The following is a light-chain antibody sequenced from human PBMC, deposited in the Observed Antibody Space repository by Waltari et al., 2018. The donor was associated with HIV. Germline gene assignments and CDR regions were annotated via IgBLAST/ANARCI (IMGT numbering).Light chain of an antibody. CDR1: NSNIGKHY. J-gene: IGLJ1*01. CDR3: GTWDSSLNTYV. V-gene: IGLV1-51*01. Sequence: SCSGSNSNIGKHYVSWYQQLPGIAPKRFIYDDYKRPSHSGIPDRFSASKSGTSATLDITGLQTGDEADYYCGTWDSSLNTYVFGTGTKVTVL. CDR2: DDY.